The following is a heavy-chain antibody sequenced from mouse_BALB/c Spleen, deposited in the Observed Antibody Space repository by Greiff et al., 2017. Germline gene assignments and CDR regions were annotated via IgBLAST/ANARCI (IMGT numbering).Heavy chain of an antibody. CDR2: ISDGGSYT. J-gene: IGHJ4*01. V-gene: IGHV5-4*02. Sequence: EVQLQESGGGLVKPGGSLKLSCAASGFTFSDYYMYWVRQTPEKRLEWVATISDGGSYTYYPDSVKGRFTISRDNAKNNLYLQMSSLKSEDTAMYYCARDRDDFYAMDYWGQGTSVTVSS. CDR1: GFTFSDYY. CDR3: ARDRDDFYAMDY.